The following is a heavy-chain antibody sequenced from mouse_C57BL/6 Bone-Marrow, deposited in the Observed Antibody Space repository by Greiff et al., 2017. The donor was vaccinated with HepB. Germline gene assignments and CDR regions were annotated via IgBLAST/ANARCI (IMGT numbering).Heavy chain of an antibody. V-gene: IGHV5-17*01. D-gene: IGHD1-1*01. J-gene: IGHJ1*03. CDR3: ARDYYGSSYWYFDV. CDR2: ISSGSSTI. CDR1: GFTFSDYR. Sequence: EVQLQESGGGLVKPGGSLKLSCAASGFTFSDYRMHWVRQAPEKGLEWVAYISSGSSTIYYADTVKGRFTISRDNAKNTLFLQMTSLRSEDTAMYYCARDYYGSSYWYFDVWGTGTTVTVSS.